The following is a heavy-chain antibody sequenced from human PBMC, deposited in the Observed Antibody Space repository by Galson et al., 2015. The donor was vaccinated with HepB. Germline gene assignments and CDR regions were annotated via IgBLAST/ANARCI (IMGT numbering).Heavy chain of an antibody. J-gene: IGHJ6*02. CDR3: ARDGIYYDSSGYVVHDGMDV. CDR1: GGSISSYY. V-gene: IGHV4-59*01. D-gene: IGHD3-22*01. Sequence: LSLTCTVSGGSISSYYWSWIRQPPGKGLEWIGYIYYSGSTNYNPSLKSRVTISVDTSKNQFSLKLSSVTAADTAEYYCARDGIYYDSSGYVVHDGMDVWGQGTTVTVSS. CDR2: IYYSGST.